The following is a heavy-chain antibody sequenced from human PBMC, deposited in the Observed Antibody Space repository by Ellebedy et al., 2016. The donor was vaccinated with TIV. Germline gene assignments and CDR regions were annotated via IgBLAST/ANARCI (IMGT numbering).Heavy chain of an antibody. J-gene: IGHJ4*02. D-gene: IGHD6-13*01. CDR1: GFTFSTYA. CDR2: IKQDGSEK. Sequence: GESLKISCAASGFTFSTYAMSWVRQAPGKGLEWVASIKQDGSEKYYVDSVKGRLTISRDNAKNSLYLQMNSLRAEDTAVYYCVTSNNWYPGYWGQGTLVTVSS. CDR3: VTSNNWYPGY. V-gene: IGHV3-7*03.